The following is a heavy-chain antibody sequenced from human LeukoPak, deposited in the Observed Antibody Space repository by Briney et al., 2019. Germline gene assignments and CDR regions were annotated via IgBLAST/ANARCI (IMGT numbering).Heavy chain of an antibody. J-gene: IGHJ4*02. D-gene: IGHD4-11*01. V-gene: IGHV4-39*01. CDR2: IYYSGST. CDR1: GGSISSSSYY. Sequence: SETLSLNCTVSGGSISSSSYYWGWIRQPPGKGLEWIGSIYYSGSTYYNPSLKSRVTISVDTSKNQFSLRLSSVTAADTAVYYCARQYSMGFDYWGQGTLVTVSS. CDR3: ARQYSMGFDY.